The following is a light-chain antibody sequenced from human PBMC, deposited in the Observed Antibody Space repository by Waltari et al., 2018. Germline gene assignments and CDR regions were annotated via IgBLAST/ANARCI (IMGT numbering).Light chain of an antibody. CDR1: QNIGSS. Sequence: EIVLTQSPDFQSVTPKGIVTITCRASQNIGSSLHWYQQKPDQSPKLLIRYASQSFSGVPSSFSGSGSGTDFTLTISSLEAEDAATYYCHQTSSFPLTFGGGTKVEIK. J-gene: IGKJ4*01. V-gene: IGKV6-21*01. CDR2: YAS. CDR3: HQTSSFPLT.